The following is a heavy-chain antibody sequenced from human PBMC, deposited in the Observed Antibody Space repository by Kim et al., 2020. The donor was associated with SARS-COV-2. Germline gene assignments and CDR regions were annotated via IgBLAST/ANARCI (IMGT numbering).Heavy chain of an antibody. CDR3: ARVKKGIFVVRGAYFDY. CDR2: ISSSSSTI. CDR1: GFTFSSYS. V-gene: IGHV3-48*02. D-gene: IGHD3-10*01. Sequence: GGSLRLSCAASGFTFSSYSMNWVRQAPGKGLEWVSYISSSSSTIYYADSVKGRFTISRDNAKNSLYLQMNSLRDEDTAVYYCARVKKGIFVVRGAYFDYWGQGTLVTVSS. J-gene: IGHJ4*02.